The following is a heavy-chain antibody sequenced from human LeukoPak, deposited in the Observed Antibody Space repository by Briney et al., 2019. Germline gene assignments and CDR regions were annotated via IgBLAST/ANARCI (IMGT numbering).Heavy chain of an antibody. CDR2: INHSGST. D-gene: IGHD3-22*01. V-gene: IGHV4-34*01. CDR3: ARGQRITMTD. J-gene: IGHJ4*02. CDR1: GGSFNAYY. Sequence: SETLSLTCAVYGGSFNAYYWSWIRQPPGKGLEWIGEINHSGSTNYNPSLKSRVAISVDTSRNQFSLGLSSVTAADTAVYYCARGQRITMTDWGQGTLVTVSS.